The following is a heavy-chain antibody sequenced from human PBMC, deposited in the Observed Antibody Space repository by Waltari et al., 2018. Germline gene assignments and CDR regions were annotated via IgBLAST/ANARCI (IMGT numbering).Heavy chain of an antibody. Sequence: QVQLQESGPGLVKPSVTLSLTCAVSGGSISSSYWNWTRQPPGKGLEWIGRFYGSGGSTDYHPSLKSRVTISTDTSKNQFSLKLSSVTAADTAVYYCATRPLSGYSGYSIPNWGQGVLVTVSS. J-gene: IGHJ4*02. CDR2: FYGSGGST. D-gene: IGHD5-12*01. CDR1: GGSISSSY. CDR3: ATRPLSGYSGYSIPN. V-gene: IGHV4-4*07.